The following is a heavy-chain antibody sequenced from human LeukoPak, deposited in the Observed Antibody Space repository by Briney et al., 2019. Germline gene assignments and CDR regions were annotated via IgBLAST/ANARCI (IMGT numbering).Heavy chain of an antibody. Sequence: GGSLRLSCAASGFSFSSFSMNWVRQAPGKGLEWVANIKEDGSEKLHVGSVRGRFTISRDNAKNSLYLQMNSLRVEDTAVYYCAKDQGRGYSSGWWFDYWGQGTLVTVSS. D-gene: IGHD6-19*01. CDR3: AKDQGRGYSSGWWFDY. CDR2: IKEDGSEK. V-gene: IGHV3-7*01. J-gene: IGHJ4*02. CDR1: GFSFSSFS.